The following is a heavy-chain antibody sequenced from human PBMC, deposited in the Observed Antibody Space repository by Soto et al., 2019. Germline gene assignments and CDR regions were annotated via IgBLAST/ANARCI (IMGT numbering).Heavy chain of an antibody. CDR1: GLTVSNYG. J-gene: IGHJ4*02. Sequence: GESLRLSCAASGLTVSNYGMQWVPQHPGKGLKWVTIISNDGRAQFYADFVRIRFTISRDNSRNPLFLEMHSLTIEDTALYYCTNQKPGTGWCSQYWGQGTLVTVSS. CDR2: ISNDGRAQ. D-gene: IGHD6-19*01. V-gene: IGHV3-30*18. CDR3: TNQKPGTGWCSQY.